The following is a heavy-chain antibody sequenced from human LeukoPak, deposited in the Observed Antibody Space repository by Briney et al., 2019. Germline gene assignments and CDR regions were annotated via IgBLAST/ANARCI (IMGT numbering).Heavy chain of an antibody. J-gene: IGHJ4*02. Sequence: GGSLRLSCAASGFTFSSYWMSWVRQAPGKGLEWVANIKKDGSEKYYVDSVKGRFTISRDNAKTSLYLQMNSLRAEDTALYYCAKDDSSSWYYFDYWGQGTLVTVSS. CDR2: IKKDGSEK. D-gene: IGHD6-13*01. V-gene: IGHV3-7*03. CDR3: AKDDSSSWYYFDY. CDR1: GFTFSSYW.